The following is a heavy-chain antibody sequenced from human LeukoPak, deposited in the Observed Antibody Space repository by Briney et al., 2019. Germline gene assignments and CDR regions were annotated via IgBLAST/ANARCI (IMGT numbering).Heavy chain of an antibody. Sequence: PSETLSLTCTVSGGSISSSSYYWGWLRQPPGKGLEWIGSIYYSGSTYYNPSLKSRVTISVDTSKNQFSLKLSSVTAADTAVYYCARLWWELPQWDYYYYGMDVWGQGTTVTVSS. CDR2: IYYSGST. V-gene: IGHV4-39*01. CDR1: GGSISSSSYY. CDR3: ARLWWELPQWDYYYYGMDV. J-gene: IGHJ6*02. D-gene: IGHD1-26*01.